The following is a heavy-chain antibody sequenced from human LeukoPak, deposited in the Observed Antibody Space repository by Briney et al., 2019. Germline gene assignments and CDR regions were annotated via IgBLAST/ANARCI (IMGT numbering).Heavy chain of an antibody. V-gene: IGHV4-59*08. CDR2: IYYGGDT. J-gene: IGHJ4*02. CDR1: GGSISSPY. CDR3: ARQLAGLAPPGFIDS. D-gene: IGHD3-3*02. Sequence: SETLSLTCTVSGGSISSPYWTWIRQPPGKGLEWIGYIYYGGDTDYSPSLKSRATILLDRSKNQFSLRLTSVTAADTAVYYCARQLAGLAPPGFIDSWGQGTLVTVSS.